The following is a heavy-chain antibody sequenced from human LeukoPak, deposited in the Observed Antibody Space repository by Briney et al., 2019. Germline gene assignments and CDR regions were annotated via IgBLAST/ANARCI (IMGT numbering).Heavy chain of an antibody. CDR2: INPSGGST. V-gene: IGHV1-46*01. CDR3: VRDLAVAGKAARGVGDY. J-gene: IGHJ4*02. D-gene: IGHD6-19*01. Sequence: ASVKVSCKASGYTFTSYYMHWVRQAPGQGLEWMGIINPSGGSTSYAQKFQGRVTMTRDMSTSTVYMELSSLRSEDTAVYYCVRDLAVAGKAARGVGDYWGQGTLVTVSS. CDR1: GYTFTSYY.